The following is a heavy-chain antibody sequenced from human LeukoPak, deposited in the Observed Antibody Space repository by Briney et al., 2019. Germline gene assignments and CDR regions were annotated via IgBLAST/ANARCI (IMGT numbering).Heavy chain of an antibody. CDR3: ARDIGYGDVGGWFDP. J-gene: IGHJ5*02. Sequence: ASVKVSCKASGYTFTSYGISWVRQAPGQRLEWMGWISAYNGNTNYAQKLQGRVTMTTDTSTSTAYMELRSLRSDDTAVYYCARDIGYGDVGGWFDPWGQGTLVTVSS. CDR1: GYTFTSYG. CDR2: ISAYNGNT. D-gene: IGHD4-17*01. V-gene: IGHV1-18*01.